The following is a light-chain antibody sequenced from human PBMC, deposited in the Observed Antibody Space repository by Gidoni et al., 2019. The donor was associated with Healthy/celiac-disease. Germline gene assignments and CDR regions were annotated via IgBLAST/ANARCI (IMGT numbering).Light chain of an antibody. CDR3: GTWDSSLSAGV. CDR2: DNN. V-gene: IGLV1-51*01. J-gene: IGLJ3*02. Sequence: QSVLTQPPTVSAAPAQKVTISCSGSSYNIGNTYVSWYQQLPGTAPNLLIYDNNKRPSGIPDRFSGSKSGTSATLGITGLQTGDEADYYCGTWDSSLSAGVFGGGTKLTVL. CDR1: SYNIGNTY.